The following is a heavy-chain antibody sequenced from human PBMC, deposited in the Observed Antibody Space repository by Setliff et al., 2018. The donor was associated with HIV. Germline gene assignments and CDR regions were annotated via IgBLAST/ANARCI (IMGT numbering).Heavy chain of an antibody. CDR1: GGSISSGGYY. CDR3: ARDRGPPSAFDI. Sequence: SETLSLTCTVSGGSISSGGYYWTWIRQSPGKGLEWIGYIYYSGNTYYNPSLKSRVTISVDTSKNQFSLKLSSVTAADTAVYFCARDRGPPSAFDIWGQGTMVTVSS. CDR2: IYYSGNT. J-gene: IGHJ3*02. V-gene: IGHV4-31*03. D-gene: IGHD3-10*01.